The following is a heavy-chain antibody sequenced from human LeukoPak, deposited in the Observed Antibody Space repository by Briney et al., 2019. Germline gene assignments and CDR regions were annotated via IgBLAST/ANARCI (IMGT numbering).Heavy chain of an antibody. CDR2: IYTSGST. CDR1: GGSISSGSYY. J-gene: IGHJ3*02. Sequence: PSQTLSLTCTVSGGSISSGSYYWSWIRQPAGKGLEWIGRIYTSGSTNYNPSLKSRVTISVDTSKNQFSLKLSSVTAADTAVYYCARDYVLGAFDIWGQGTMVTVSS. V-gene: IGHV4-61*02. CDR3: ARDYVLGAFDI. D-gene: IGHD3-16*01.